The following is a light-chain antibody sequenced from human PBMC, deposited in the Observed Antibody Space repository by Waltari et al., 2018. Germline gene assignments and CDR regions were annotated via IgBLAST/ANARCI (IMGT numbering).Light chain of an antibody. CDR3: QQRSNWLT. Sequence: DIVMTQSPDSLAVSLGERATINCKSSQSVLYSSNNRYYLAWYQQKPGQPPTLFIYLASTRESGVPDRFSGSGSGTDFTLTISSLEPEDFAVYYCQQRSNWLTFGGGTKVEIK. J-gene: IGKJ4*01. CDR1: QSVLYSSNNRYY. V-gene: IGKV4-1*01. CDR2: LAS.